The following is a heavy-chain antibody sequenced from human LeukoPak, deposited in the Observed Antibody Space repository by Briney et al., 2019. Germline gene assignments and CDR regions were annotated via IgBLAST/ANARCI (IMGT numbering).Heavy chain of an antibody. CDR3: ARVPDTYCSSTSCPYYYYGMDV. CDR2: IKQDGSEK. Sequence: GGPLRLSCAASGFTFSSYRMIWLPQAPGKGREGVATIKQDGSEKYYVDSVKGRFTISRDNAKNSLYLQMNSLRAEDTAVYYCARVPDTYCSSTSCPYYYYGMDVWGKGTTVTVSS. D-gene: IGHD2-2*01. J-gene: IGHJ6*04. V-gene: IGHV3-7*03. CDR1: GFTFSSYR.